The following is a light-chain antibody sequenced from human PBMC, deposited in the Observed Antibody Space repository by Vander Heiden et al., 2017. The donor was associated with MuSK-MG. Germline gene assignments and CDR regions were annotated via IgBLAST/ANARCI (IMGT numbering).Light chain of an antibody. J-gene: IGLJ2*01. V-gene: IGLV3-21*02. CDR1: NIGRKS. CDR2: DDS. CDR3: QVWDTVSDHLVV. Sequence: SYVLTQPPSVSVAPGQTATIPCGGNNIGRKSAHWYQRKPGQAPVLVVYDDSDRPSGIPERFSGSNSGNTATLTISTVEAGDEADYYCQVWDTVSDHLVVFGGGTKLT.